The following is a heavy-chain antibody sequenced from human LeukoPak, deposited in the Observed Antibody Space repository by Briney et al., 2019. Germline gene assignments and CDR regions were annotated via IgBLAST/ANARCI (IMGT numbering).Heavy chain of an antibody. J-gene: IGHJ4*02. Sequence: GGSLRLSCAGSGFIFRNYAMSWVRQAPGMGLEGVSAISGSGVGTNYADSVKGRLTISRDNSKNTLYLQMNSLRAEDTAVYYCAKNGRDDHDKYFFDFWGQGTQVTVSS. CDR3: AKNGRDDHDKYFFDF. V-gene: IGHV3-23*01. CDR1: GFIFRNYA. D-gene: IGHD3-9*01. CDR2: ISGSGVGT.